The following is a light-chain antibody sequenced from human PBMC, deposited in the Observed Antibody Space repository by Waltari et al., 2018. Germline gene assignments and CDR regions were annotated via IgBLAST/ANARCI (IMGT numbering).Light chain of an antibody. CDR2: DVN. J-gene: IGLJ1*01. CDR3: SSYTTGSTRYV. Sequence: QSALPQPASVSGSPGQSITISCTGTSSDIGAYNFVSCYQKHPGKAPKVMIYDVNNRPSGVSSRFSGSKSGNTASLTISGLQAEDEADYYCSSYTTGSTRYVFGSGTKVTVL. V-gene: IGLV2-14*03. CDR1: SSDIGAYNF.